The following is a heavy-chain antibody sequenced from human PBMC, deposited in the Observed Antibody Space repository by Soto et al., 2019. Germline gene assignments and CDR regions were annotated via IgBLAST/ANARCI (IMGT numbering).Heavy chain of an antibody. D-gene: IGHD3-22*01. V-gene: IGHV3-23*03. CDR3: AKRYYNDGSGPHGMDV. Sequence: GGSLRLSCAASGFTFNKYGMNWVRQAPGKGLEWVSILYSGGTTYYADSVKGRFTISRDNSKNTVLLQRRSLRAEDTAVYYCAKRYYNDGSGPHGMDVRGQGTTVTVSS. J-gene: IGHJ6*02. CDR2: LYSGGTT. CDR1: GFTFNKYG.